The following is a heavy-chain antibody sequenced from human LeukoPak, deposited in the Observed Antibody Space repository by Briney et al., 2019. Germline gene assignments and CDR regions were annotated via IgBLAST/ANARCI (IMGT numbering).Heavy chain of an antibody. J-gene: IGHJ4*02. CDR1: GFTFSSYG. Sequence: PGGSLRLSCAASGFTFSSYGMHWVRQAPGKGLEWVAFIRYDGSNKYYADSVKGRFTISRDNSKNTLYLQMNSLRAEDTAVYYCAKDTGRYSYGYKFFDYWGQGTLVTVSS. CDR3: AKDTGRYSYGYKFFDY. CDR2: IRYDGSNK. D-gene: IGHD5-18*01. V-gene: IGHV3-30*02.